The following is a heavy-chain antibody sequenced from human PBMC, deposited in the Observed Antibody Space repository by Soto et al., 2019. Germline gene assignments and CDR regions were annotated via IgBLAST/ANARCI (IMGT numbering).Heavy chain of an antibody. V-gene: IGHV3-20*04. CDR2: INWNGGST. J-gene: IGHJ6*02. CDR3: ATTLDRYGDYFYGMDV. Sequence: PGGSLRLSCAASGFSFDDYAMSWVRQAPGKGLEWVSGINWNGGSTGYADSVKGRFTISRDNAKNSLYLQMNSLRAEDTALYFSATTLDRYGDYFYGMDVWGQGTTATVSS. D-gene: IGHD1-1*01. CDR1: GFSFDDYA.